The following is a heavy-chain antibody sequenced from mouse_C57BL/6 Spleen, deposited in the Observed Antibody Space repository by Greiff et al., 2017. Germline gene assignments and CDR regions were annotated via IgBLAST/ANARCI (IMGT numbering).Heavy chain of an antibody. Sequence: QVQLQQPGAELVRPGTSVKLSCKASGYTFTSYCMHWVKQRPGPGLEWIGVIDPSDSFPTYHQKFKGKATLTVDTSSSTDDSKLSSLTSEDAAVEYCARYYGRSHWYFDVWGTGTTVTVSS. J-gene: IGHJ1*03. CDR3: ARYYGRSHWYFDV. V-gene: IGHV1-59*01. CDR1: GYTFTSYC. D-gene: IGHD1-1*01. CDR2: IDPSDSFP.